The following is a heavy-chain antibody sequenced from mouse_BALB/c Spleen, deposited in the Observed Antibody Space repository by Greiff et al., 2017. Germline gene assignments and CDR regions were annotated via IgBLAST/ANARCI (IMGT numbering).Heavy chain of an antibody. CDR1: GFTFSSFG. CDR3: ARQRTTVVPYYFDY. J-gene: IGHJ2*01. CDR2: ISSGSSTI. V-gene: IGHV5-17*02. D-gene: IGHD1-1*01. Sequence: EVQVVESGGGLVQPGGSRKLSCAASGFTFSSFGMHWVRQAPEKGLEWVAYISSGSSTIYYADTVKGRFTISRDNPKNTLFLQMTSLRSEDTAMYYCARQRTTVVPYYFDYWGQGTTLTVSS.